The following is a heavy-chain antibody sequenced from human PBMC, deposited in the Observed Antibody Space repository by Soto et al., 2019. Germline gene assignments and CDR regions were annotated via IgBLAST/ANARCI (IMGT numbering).Heavy chain of an antibody. D-gene: IGHD3-3*01. CDR3: ARDRGGYDFWSGSPHDHPYYYYYGMDV. J-gene: IGHJ6*02. Sequence: SETLSLTCAVYGGSSSGYYWSWIRQPPGKGLEWIGEINHSGSTNYNPSLKSRVTISVDTSKNQFSLKLSSVTAADTAVYYCARDRGGYDFWSGSPHDHPYYYYYGMDVWGQGTTVTVYS. V-gene: IGHV4-34*01. CDR1: GGSSSGYY. CDR2: INHSGST.